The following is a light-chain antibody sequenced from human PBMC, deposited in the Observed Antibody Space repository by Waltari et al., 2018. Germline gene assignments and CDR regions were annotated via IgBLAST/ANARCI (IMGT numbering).Light chain of an antibody. J-gene: IGKJ2*01. CDR1: KSISIY. Sequence: DIQMTQSPSSLSASAGDRVTISCRASKSISIYLNWYQQKPGEAPKCLIYGATSLQRGVPSRFSGSGSGTHFTLTISSLQPEDFATYYCQQSFGIPQTFGQGTTLEIK. CDR3: QQSFGIPQT. V-gene: IGKV1-39*01. CDR2: GAT.